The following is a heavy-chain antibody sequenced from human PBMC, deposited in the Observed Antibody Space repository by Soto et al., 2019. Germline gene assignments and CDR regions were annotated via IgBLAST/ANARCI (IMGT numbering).Heavy chain of an antibody. Sequence: PWETLSLPCSVSGGFSSSYYWTWIRQPPGEELEWIGFVYDGGITNYKPSLESRVTTSVDTSEDPFPLKLNLVTAAATVVYYWTRGRSYCSGDCYSDDFDYWGQGTPVTVSS. V-gene: IGHV4-59*01. J-gene: IGHJ4*02. CDR1: GGFSSSYY. D-gene: IGHD2-21*02. CDR3: TRGRSYCSGDCYSDDFDY. CDR2: VYDGGIT.